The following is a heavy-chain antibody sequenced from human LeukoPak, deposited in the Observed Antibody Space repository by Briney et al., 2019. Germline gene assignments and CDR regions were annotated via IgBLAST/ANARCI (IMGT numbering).Heavy chain of an antibody. CDR2: VYPSDSDT. Sequence: GESLKISCKGSGYSFTSHWIGWVRQMPGKGLEWMGIVYPSDSDTRYSPSFQGQVTISADKSIRTAYLQWNSLKASDTAMYYCASAVAVAGPDAFDIWGQGTLVTVSS. V-gene: IGHV5-51*01. CDR1: GYSFTSHW. D-gene: IGHD6-19*01. CDR3: ASAVAVAGPDAFDI. J-gene: IGHJ3*02.